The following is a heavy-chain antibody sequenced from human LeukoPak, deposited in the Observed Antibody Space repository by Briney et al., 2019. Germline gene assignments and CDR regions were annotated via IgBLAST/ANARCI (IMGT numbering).Heavy chain of an antibody. CDR1: GYTFTGYY. Sequence: ASVKVSCKASGYTFTGYYMHWVRQAPGQGLEWMGWINPNSGGTNYAQKFQGRVTMTRDTSISTAYMELSRLRSDDTAVYYCARDLSSAMTTVTCADYRGQGTLVTVSS. CDR3: ARDLSSAMTTVTCADY. J-gene: IGHJ4*02. D-gene: IGHD4-17*01. V-gene: IGHV1-2*02. CDR2: INPNSGGT.